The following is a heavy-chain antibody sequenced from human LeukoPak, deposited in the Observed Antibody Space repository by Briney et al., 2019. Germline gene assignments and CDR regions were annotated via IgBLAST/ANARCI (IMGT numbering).Heavy chain of an antibody. CDR1: GFTFSSYG. Sequence: PGGSLRLSCAASGFTFSSYGMHWVRQAPGKGLEWVAVIWYDGSNKYYADSVKGRFTISRDNAKNTLYLQMNNLRTEDTAVYYCARDKYYAPEYWGQGTLVTVSS. J-gene: IGHJ4*02. CDR3: ARDKYYAPEY. V-gene: IGHV3-33*01. D-gene: IGHD2-2*01. CDR2: IWYDGSNK.